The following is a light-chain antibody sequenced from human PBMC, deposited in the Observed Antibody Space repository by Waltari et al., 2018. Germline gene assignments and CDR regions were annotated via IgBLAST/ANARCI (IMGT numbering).Light chain of an antibody. V-gene: IGLV3-21*01. Sequence: SYVLTQPPSVSVAPGETARITCGGNNIESKSVHWNRQRPGQAPVLVISHDSDRPSGIPERFSGANSGNTATLTISRVEAGDEADYCCQVWDANTDPGVFGTGTEVTVL. CDR1: NIESKS. J-gene: IGLJ1*01. CDR2: HDS. CDR3: QVWDANTDPGV.